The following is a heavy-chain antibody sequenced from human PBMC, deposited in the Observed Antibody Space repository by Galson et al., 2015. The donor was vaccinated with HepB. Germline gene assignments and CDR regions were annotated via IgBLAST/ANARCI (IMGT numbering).Heavy chain of an antibody. J-gene: IGHJ2*01. V-gene: IGHV3-23*01. CDR2: ISGSGGST. CDR1: GFTFSSYA. CDR3: ANGAYLRGYFDL. Sequence: SLRLSCAASGFTFSSYAMSWVRQAPGKGLEWVSAISGSGGSTYYADSVKGRFTISRDNSKNTLYLQMNSLRAEDTAVYYCANGAYLRGYFDLWGRGTLVTVSS. D-gene: IGHD3-16*01.